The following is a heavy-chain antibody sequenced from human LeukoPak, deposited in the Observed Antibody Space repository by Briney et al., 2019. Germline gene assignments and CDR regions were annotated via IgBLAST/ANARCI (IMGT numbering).Heavy chain of an antibody. J-gene: IGHJ4*02. D-gene: IGHD4-17*01. CDR3: ARYGDRTFDY. Sequence: PSETLSLTCTASGGSISSGGYYWSWIRQHPGKGLEWIGYIYFSGSTYYNPSLKSRATISIDTPKNQFSLKLSSVTAADTAVYFCARYGDRTFDYWGQGTLVTVSS. CDR2: IYFSGST. V-gene: IGHV4-31*03. CDR1: GGSISSGGYY.